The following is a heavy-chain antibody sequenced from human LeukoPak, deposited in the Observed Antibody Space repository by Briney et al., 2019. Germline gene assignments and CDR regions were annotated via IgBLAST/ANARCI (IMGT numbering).Heavy chain of an antibody. D-gene: IGHD6-13*01. CDR1: GYTFTGYY. V-gene: IGHV1-2*02. CDR3: ARDLAAAGKGNWFDP. CDR2: INPNSGGT. J-gene: IGHJ5*02. Sequence: ASVKVSCKASGYTFTGYYMHWVRQAPGQGLEWMGWINPNSGGTNYAQKFQGRVTMTRDTSISTAYMELGRLRSDDTAVYYCARDLAAAGKGNWFDPWGQGTLVTVSS.